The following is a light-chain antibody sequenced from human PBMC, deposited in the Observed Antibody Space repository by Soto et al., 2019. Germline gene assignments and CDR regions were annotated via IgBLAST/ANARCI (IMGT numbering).Light chain of an antibody. CDR1: QRVYSN. J-gene: IGKJ5*01. V-gene: IGKV3-15*01. CDR3: QQYTNWPPNT. Sequence: EILMTQSPDTLSVSPGESATLSCRASQRVYSNLAWYQQRPGQAPRLLTYGASTRATGVPARFSGRGSGTEFTLTISSLQSEDIAVYYCQQYTNWPPNTFGQGTRLEMK. CDR2: GAS.